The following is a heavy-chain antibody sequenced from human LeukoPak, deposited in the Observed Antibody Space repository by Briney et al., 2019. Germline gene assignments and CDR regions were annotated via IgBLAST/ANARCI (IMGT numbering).Heavy chain of an antibody. Sequence: ESLKISCKGSGYSFTSYWIGWVRQMPGKGLEWMGIIHPGDSDTRYSPSFQGQVTISADKSISTAYLQWSSLKASDTAMYYCARPTNYYDSSGPWDYFDYWGQGTLVTVSS. V-gene: IGHV5-51*01. J-gene: IGHJ4*02. CDR1: GYSFTSYW. D-gene: IGHD3-22*01. CDR2: IHPGDSDT. CDR3: ARPTNYYDSSGPWDYFDY.